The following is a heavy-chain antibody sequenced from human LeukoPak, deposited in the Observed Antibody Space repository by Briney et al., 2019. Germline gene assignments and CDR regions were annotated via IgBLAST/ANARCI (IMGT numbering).Heavy chain of an antibody. Sequence: PGGSLRLSCAASGFTFSSYRMHWVRQAPGKGLVWVSRINSDGSSTSYADSVKGRFTISRDNAKNSLYLQMNSLRAEDTAVYYCARGWVEYYGSGSVIDYWGQGTLVTVSS. J-gene: IGHJ4*02. CDR2: INSDGSST. V-gene: IGHV3-74*01. D-gene: IGHD3-10*01. CDR1: GFTFSSYR. CDR3: ARGWVEYYGSGSVIDY.